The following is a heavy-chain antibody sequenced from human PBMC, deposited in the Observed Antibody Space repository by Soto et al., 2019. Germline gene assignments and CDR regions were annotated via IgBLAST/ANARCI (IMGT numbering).Heavy chain of an antibody. D-gene: IGHD6-13*01. CDR2: INAGNGNT. CDR3: AREARIAAHGRFDP. CDR1: GYTFTSYA. J-gene: IGHJ5*02. Sequence: ASVKVSCKASGYTFTSYAMHWVRQAPGQRLEWMGWINAGNGNTKYSQKFQGRVTMTRNTSISTAYMELSSLRSEDTAVYYCAREARIAAHGRFDPWGQGTLVTVSS. V-gene: IGHV1-3*01.